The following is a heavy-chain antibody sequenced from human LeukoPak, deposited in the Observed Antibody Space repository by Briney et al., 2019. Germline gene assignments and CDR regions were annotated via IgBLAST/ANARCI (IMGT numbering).Heavy chain of an antibody. CDR3: AKRGGMYPAHYFDY. D-gene: IGHD3-16*01. Sequence: GGSLRLSCAASGFTFSTYGMSWVRQAAGKGLEWVSAISGSGGSTYYADSVKGRFTISRDNSKNTLYLQMNSLRAEDTAVYYCAKRGGMYPAHYFDYWGQGTLVTVSS. CDR1: GFTFSTYG. CDR2: ISGSGGST. V-gene: IGHV3-23*01. J-gene: IGHJ4*02.